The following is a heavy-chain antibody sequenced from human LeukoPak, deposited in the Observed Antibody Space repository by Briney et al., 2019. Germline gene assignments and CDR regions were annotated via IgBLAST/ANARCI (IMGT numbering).Heavy chain of an antibody. J-gene: IGHJ4*02. D-gene: IGHD5-12*01. V-gene: IGHV3-30*18. Sequence: PGRSLRLSCAASGFTFSSYGMHWVRQAPGKGLEWVAVISYDGSNKYYADSVKGRFTISRDNSKNTLYLQMNSLRAEDTAVYYCAKELVARGYSGYAAFDYWGQGTLVTVSS. CDR2: ISYDGSNK. CDR3: AKELVARGYSGYAAFDY. CDR1: GFTFSSYG.